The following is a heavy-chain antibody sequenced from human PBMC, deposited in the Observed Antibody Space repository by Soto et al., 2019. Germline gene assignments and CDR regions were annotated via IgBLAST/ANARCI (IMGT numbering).Heavy chain of an antibody. CDR3: ARHVLWSRFFDY. CDR1: GFNFSNYV. V-gene: IGHV3-30-3*01. D-gene: IGHD2-15*01. J-gene: IGHJ4*02. CDR2: MSYDGTTK. Sequence: QVQLVESGGGVVQPRMSLRLSCAASGFNFSNYVMYWVRQAPGKGLEWVSFMSYDGTTKYYADSVKGRFTISRDNSKNTLYLHMNSLRPEDTAVYYCARHVLWSRFFDYWGQGTLVTVSS.